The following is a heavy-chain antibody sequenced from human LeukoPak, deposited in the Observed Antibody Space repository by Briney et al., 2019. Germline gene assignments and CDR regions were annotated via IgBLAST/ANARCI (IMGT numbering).Heavy chain of an antibody. CDR3: AKLGLTYYYGSGGYLDAFDI. V-gene: IGHV3-30*02. CDR2: IRYDGSNK. CDR1: GFTFSSYG. J-gene: IGHJ3*02. Sequence: GGSLRLSCAASGFTFSSYGMHWVRQAPGKGLEWVAFIRYDGSNKYYADSVKGRFTISRDNSKNALYLQMNSLRAEDTAVYYCAKLGLTYYYGSGGYLDAFDIWGQGTMVTVSS. D-gene: IGHD3-10*01.